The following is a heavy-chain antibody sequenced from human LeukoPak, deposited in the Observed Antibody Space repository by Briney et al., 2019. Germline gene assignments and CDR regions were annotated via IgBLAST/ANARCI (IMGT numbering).Heavy chain of an antibody. Sequence: PSETLSLTCAVYGGSFSGYYWSWIRQPPGKGLEWIGEINHSGSANYNPSLKSRVTISIDTSKNHFSLKLTSVTAADTAVYYCARRNFHPYGRPPDYWGQGTLVTVSS. V-gene: IGHV4-34*01. D-gene: IGHD4-17*01. CDR2: INHSGSA. CDR3: ARRNFHPYGRPPDY. J-gene: IGHJ4*02. CDR1: GGSFSGYY.